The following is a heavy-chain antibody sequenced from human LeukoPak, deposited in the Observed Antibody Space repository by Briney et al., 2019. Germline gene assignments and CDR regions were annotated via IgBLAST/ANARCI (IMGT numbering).Heavy chain of an antibody. V-gene: IGHV1-69*05. CDR1: GYTFTSYD. Sequence: GASVKVSCKASGYTFTSYDINWVRQATGQGLEWMGRFIPMFGKANHAQNFQGRVTITTDESTSTAYMELSSLRSEDTAVYYCAREVRGYQLDPWGQGTLVTVSS. J-gene: IGHJ5*02. CDR2: FIPMFGKA. D-gene: IGHD3-22*01. CDR3: AREVRGYQLDP.